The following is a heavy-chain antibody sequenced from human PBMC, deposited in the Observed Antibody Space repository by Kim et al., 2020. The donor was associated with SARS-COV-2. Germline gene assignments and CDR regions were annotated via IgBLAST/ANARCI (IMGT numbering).Heavy chain of an antibody. Sequence: GGSLRLSCAASGFTFSSYGMHCVRQAPGKGLEWVAVIWYDGSNKYYADSVKGRFTISRDNSKNTLYLQMNSLRAEDTAVYYCAKDYPRVVPAAIGDWGQGTLVTVSS. CDR2: IWYDGSNK. CDR3: AKDYPRVVPAAIGD. V-gene: IGHV3-33*06. CDR1: GFTFSSYG. J-gene: IGHJ4*02. D-gene: IGHD2-2*01.